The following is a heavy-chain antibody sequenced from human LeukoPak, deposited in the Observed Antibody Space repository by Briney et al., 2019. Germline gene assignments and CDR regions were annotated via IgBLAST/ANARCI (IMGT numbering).Heavy chain of an antibody. CDR1: GYTFTSYG. D-gene: IGHD2-2*01. V-gene: IGHV1-18*01. Sequence: ASVKVSCKASGYTFTSYGISWVRQAPGQGLEWMGWISAYNGNTNYAQKLQGRVTMTTDTSTSTAYMELRSLRSDDTAVYYCARVKYGAAAQRGDDAFDIWGQGTMVTVSS. CDR3: ARVKYGAAAQRGDDAFDI. CDR2: ISAYNGNT. J-gene: IGHJ3*02.